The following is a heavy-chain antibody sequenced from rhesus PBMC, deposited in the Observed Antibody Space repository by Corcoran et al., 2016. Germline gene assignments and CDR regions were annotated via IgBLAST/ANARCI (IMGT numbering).Heavy chain of an antibody. CDR3: ARGGYSSAPFDY. V-gene: IGHV4-106*01. J-gene: IGHJ4*01. D-gene: IGHD6-31*01. CDR1: GGSISDSYY. Sequence: QVQLQESGPGLVKPSETLSLTCAVSGGSISDSYYWSWIRQPPGKGLEWIGYIWGSGGSTYYNPSHKSRVTISTDTSKNQFALKLSSVTAADTAVYYCARGGYSSAPFDYWGQGVLVTVSS. CDR2: IWGSGGST.